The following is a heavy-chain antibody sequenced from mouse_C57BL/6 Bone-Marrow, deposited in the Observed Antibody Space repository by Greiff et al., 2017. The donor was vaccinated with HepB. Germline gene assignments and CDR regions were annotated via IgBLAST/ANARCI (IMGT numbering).Heavy chain of an antibody. Sequence: QVHVKQSGAELARPGASVKMSCKASGYTFTSYTMHWVKQRPGQGLEWIGYINPSSGYTKYNQKFKDKATLTADKSSSTAYMQLSSLTSEDSAVYYCARSTTVVVDYWGQGTPLTVSS. CDR2: INPSSGYT. D-gene: IGHD1-1*01. CDR1: GYTFTSYT. J-gene: IGHJ2*01. V-gene: IGHV1-4*01. CDR3: ARSTTVVVDY.